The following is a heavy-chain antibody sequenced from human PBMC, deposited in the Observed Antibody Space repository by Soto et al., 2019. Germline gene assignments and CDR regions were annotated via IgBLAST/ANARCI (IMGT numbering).Heavy chain of an antibody. Sequence: GGSLRLSCAASGFTFSSYGMHWVRQAPGKGLEWVSVISYNGSNTYYADSVKGRFTISRDNSKNTLYLQMNSLRADDTAVYYCAKDIAYSSSWCWGQGTLVTVSS. V-gene: IGHV3-30*18. CDR1: GFTFSSYG. CDR3: AKDIAYSSSWC. D-gene: IGHD6-13*01. CDR2: ISYNGSNT. J-gene: IGHJ4*02.